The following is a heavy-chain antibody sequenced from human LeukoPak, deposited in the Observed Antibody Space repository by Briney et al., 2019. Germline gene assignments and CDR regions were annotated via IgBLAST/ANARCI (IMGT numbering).Heavy chain of an antibody. J-gene: IGHJ6*03. CDR1: GFTFSSYW. CDR3: ARGHSSSSLYYYYMDV. D-gene: IGHD6-6*01. V-gene: IGHV3-21*01. CDR2: ISSSSSYI. Sequence: GGSLRLSCAASGFTFSSYWMHWVRQAPGKGLEWVSSISSSSSYIYYTDSVKGRFTISRDNAKNSLYLQMNSLRAEDTAVYYCARGHSSSSLYYYYMDVWGKGTTVTVSS.